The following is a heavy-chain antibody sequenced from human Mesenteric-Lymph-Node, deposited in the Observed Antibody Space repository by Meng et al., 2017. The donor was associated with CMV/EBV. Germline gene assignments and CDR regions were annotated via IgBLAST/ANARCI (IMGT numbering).Heavy chain of an antibody. Sequence: GGSLRLSCVASGSTFSNYHMSWVRQAPGKGLEWVSAISGSGVTTYYADSVKGRFTVSRDNSKSTLYLQMNSLKAGDTAVYYCARDPGYNYGGYFFGFWGHGTLVTVSS. CDR1: GSTFSNYH. CDR3: ARDPGYNYGGYFFGF. V-gene: IGHV3-23*01. CDR2: ISGSGVTT. J-gene: IGHJ4*01. D-gene: IGHD5-18*01.